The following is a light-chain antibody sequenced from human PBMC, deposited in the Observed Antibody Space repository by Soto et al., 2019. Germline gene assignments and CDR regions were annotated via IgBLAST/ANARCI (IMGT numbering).Light chain of an antibody. Sequence: QSALTQPASVSGSPGQSIPISCTGTSSDVATYNLVSWYQQRPGTAPQLIIYEVTKRPSGVSTRFSGSQSGNTASLTIAGLQADVEADDYCCSRVFGGGTTVTVL. J-gene: IGLJ3*02. CDR1: SSDVATYNL. CDR3: CSRV. V-gene: IGLV2-23*02. CDR2: EVT.